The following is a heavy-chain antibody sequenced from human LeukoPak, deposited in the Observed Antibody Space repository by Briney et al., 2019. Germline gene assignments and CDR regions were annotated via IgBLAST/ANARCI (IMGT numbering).Heavy chain of an antibody. CDR2: INPDSGGT. V-gene: IGHV1-2*02. Sequence: GASVKVSCKASGYTFTAYYMHWVRQAPGQGLEWMGWINPDSGGTNYAQKFQGRVTMTRDTSISTAYMELSSLGSDDTAVYYCARDVDSSWYTNPSDYWGQGTLVTVSS. D-gene: IGHD6-13*01. CDR3: ARDVDSSWYTNPSDY. J-gene: IGHJ4*02. CDR1: GYTFTAYY.